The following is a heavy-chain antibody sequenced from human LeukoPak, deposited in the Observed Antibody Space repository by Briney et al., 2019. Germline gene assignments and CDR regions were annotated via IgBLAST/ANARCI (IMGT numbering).Heavy chain of an antibody. CDR1: GFTFSSYG. CDR2: ISYDGSNK. D-gene: IGHD4-17*01. J-gene: IGHJ4*02. V-gene: IGHV3-30*18. CDR3: AKDREDYGDYYLSVMDY. Sequence: QSGGSLRLSCAASGFTFSSYGMHWVRQAPGKGLEWVAVISYDGSNKYYADSVKGRFTISRDNSKNTLYLQMNSLRAEDTAVYYCAKDREDYGDYYLSVMDYWGQGTLVTVSS.